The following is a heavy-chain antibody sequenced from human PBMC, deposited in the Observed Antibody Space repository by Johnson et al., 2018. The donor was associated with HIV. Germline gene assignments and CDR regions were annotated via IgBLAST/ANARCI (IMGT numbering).Heavy chain of an antibody. CDR3: AKIIGYSSGLEI. J-gene: IGHJ3*02. CDR1: GFTFSSFA. D-gene: IGHD6-19*01. Sequence: VQLVESGGGLIQPGGSLRLSCAASGFTFSSFAMHWVRQAPGKGLENVSSISTNGGSTHYANSVKGRFTISRDNSKNTLYLQMNSLRAEDTAVYYCAKIIGYSSGLEIWGQGTMVTVSS. V-gene: IGHV3-64*01. CDR2: ISTNGGST.